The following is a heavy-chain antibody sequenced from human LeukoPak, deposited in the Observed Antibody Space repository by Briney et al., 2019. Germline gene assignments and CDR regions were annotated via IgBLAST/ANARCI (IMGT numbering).Heavy chain of an antibody. Sequence: GGSLRLSCAASGFTFSSYEMNWVRQAPGKGLEWVSYISSSGSTIYYADSVKGRFTISRDNAKNSLYLQMNGLRAEDTAVYYCARDRGFYYDTYYGMDVWGQGTTVTVSS. J-gene: IGHJ6*02. D-gene: IGHD3-9*01. CDR3: ARDRGFYYDTYYGMDV. CDR1: GFTFSSYE. V-gene: IGHV3-48*03. CDR2: ISSSGSTI.